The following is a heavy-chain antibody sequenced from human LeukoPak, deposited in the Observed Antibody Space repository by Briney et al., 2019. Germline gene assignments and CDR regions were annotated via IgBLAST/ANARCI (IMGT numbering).Heavy chain of an antibody. Sequence: SQTLSLTCTVSGYSISSGYYWGWIRQPPGKGLEWIGSIYHSGSTYYNPSLKSRVTISVDTSKNQFSLKLSSVTAADTAVYYCAKNTAMVTSNWFDPWGQGTLVTVSS. D-gene: IGHD5-18*01. V-gene: IGHV4-38-2*02. CDR1: GYSISSGYY. CDR3: AKNTAMVTSNWFDP. CDR2: IYHSGST. J-gene: IGHJ5*02.